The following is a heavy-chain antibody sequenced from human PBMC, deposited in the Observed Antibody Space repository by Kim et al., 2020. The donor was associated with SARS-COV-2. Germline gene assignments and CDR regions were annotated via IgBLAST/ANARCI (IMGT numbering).Heavy chain of an antibody. CDR2: IRSKAYGGTT. CDR1: GFTFGDYA. J-gene: IGHJ6*02. CDR3: TRVDYGDSDYYYYGMDV. V-gene: IGHV3-49*04. D-gene: IGHD4-17*01. Sequence: GGSLRLSCTASGFTFGDYAMSWVRQAPGKGLEWVGFIRSKAYGGTTEYAASVKGRFTISRDDSKSIAYLQMNSLKTEDTAVYYCTRVDYGDSDYYYYGMDVWGQGTTVTASS.